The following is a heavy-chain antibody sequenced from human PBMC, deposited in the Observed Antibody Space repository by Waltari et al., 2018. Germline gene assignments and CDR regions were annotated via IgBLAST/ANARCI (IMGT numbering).Heavy chain of an antibody. CDR3: ARELAAGGATGY. V-gene: IGHV4-39*02. CDR1: GGSVSTGTNY. CDR2: IHYTGSA. Sequence: QLQLQESGPGLVKPSETLSLTCTVSGGSVSTGTNYWGWIRQPPGKGLEWFGTIHYTGSADDHPTLKRQATMSVDTSRNQFCLKLTSVTAADTAVYYCARELAAGGATGYWGQGTLVTVSS. D-gene: IGHD3-16*01. J-gene: IGHJ4*02.